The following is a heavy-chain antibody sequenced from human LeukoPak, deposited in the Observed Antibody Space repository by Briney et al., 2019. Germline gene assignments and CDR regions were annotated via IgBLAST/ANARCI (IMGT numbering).Heavy chain of an antibody. CDR3: AREREGPYGYIDY. D-gene: IGHD5-12*01. V-gene: IGHV4-34*01. CDR1: GGSFSGYY. Sequence: SETLSLTCAVYGGSFSGYYRSWIRQPPGKGLERIGEINHSGSTNYNPSLKSRVTISVDTSKNQFSLKLSSVTAADTAMYYCAREREGPYGYIDYWGQGTLVTVSS. J-gene: IGHJ4*02. CDR2: INHSGST.